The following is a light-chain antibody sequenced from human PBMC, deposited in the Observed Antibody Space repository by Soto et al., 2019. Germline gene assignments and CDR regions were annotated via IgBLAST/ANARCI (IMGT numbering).Light chain of an antibody. CDR3: CSYAASDTII. CDR1: SGDIGSYNL. Sequence: QSVLTQPASVSGSPGQSITISCTGTSGDIGSYNLVSWYQHLPGEAPKLMIYEGTKRPSGVSNRFSGSKSGHTASLTISGLRAEDEAHYYCCSYAASDTIIFGGGTKLTVL. V-gene: IGLV2-23*03. CDR2: EGT. J-gene: IGLJ2*01.